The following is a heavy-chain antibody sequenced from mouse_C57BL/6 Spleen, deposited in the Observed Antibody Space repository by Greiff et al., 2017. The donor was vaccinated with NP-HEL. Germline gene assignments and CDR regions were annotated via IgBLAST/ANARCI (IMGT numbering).Heavy chain of an antibody. CDR1: GYTFTSYW. V-gene: IGHV1-53*01. CDR2: INPSNGGT. CDR3: AFYDSDALYAMDD. J-gene: IGHJ4*01. Sequence: QVQLKQPGTELVKPGASVKLSCKASGYTFTSYWMHWVKQRPGQGLEWIGNINPSNGGTNYNEKFKSKATLTVDKSSSTAYMQLSSLTSEDSAVYYCAFYDSDALYAMDDWGQGTSVTVSS. D-gene: IGHD2-4*01.